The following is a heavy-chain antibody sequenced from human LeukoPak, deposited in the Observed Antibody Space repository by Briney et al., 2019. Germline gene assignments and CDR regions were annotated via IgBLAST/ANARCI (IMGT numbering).Heavy chain of an antibody. V-gene: IGHV3-23*01. J-gene: IGHJ6*02. CDR2: ITGSGGST. CDR3: AKAPRAAAGTYNGMDV. Sequence: GGSLRLSCAASGFTFSSYAMSWVRQAPGKGLEWVSAITGSGGSTYYADSVKGRFTISRDNSKNSLYLQMNSLRAEDTAVYYCAKAPRAAAGTYNGMDVWGQGTTVAVSS. D-gene: IGHD6-13*01. CDR1: GFTFSSYA.